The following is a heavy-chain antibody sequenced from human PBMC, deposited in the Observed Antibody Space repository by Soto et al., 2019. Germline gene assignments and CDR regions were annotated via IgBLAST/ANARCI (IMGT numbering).Heavy chain of an antibody. J-gene: IGHJ4*02. CDR1: GFTFSGYA. V-gene: IGHV3-30-3*01. Sequence: QVQLVESGGGVVQPGRSLRLSCAASGFTFSGYAMQWVRQAPGKGLEWVAVISYDGSNKYYADSVKGRFTISRDNSKNTLYLQMNGLRPEDAAVYYCARDQYDILTGPNYWGQGTLVTVSS. CDR3: ARDQYDILTGPNY. D-gene: IGHD3-9*01. CDR2: ISYDGSNK.